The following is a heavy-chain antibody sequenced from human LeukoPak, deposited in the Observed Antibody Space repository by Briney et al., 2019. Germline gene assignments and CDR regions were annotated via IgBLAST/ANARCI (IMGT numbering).Heavy chain of an antibody. Sequence: SVKVSCKASGYTFTGYYMHWVRQAPGQGLEWMGRIIPILGIANYAQKFQGRVTITADKSTSTAYMELSSLRSEDTAVYYCARGYSSSWYYYGMDVWGQGTTVTVSS. J-gene: IGHJ6*02. CDR2: IIPILGIA. CDR3: ARGYSSSWYYYGMDV. CDR1: GYTFTGYY. V-gene: IGHV1-69*04. D-gene: IGHD6-13*01.